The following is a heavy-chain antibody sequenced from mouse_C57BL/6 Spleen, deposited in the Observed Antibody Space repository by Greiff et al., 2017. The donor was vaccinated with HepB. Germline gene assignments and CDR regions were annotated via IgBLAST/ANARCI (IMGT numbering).Heavy chain of an antibody. CDR1: GYTFTSYG. Sequence: VKLMESGAELARPGASVKLSCKASGYTFTSYGISWVKQRTGQGLEWIGEIYPRSGNTYYNEKFKGKATLTADKSSSTAYMELRSLTSEDSAVYFCARWGGSGAWFAYWGQGTLVTVSA. D-gene: IGHD1-1*01. V-gene: IGHV1-81*01. J-gene: IGHJ3*01. CDR2: IYPRSGNT. CDR3: ARWGGSGAWFAY.